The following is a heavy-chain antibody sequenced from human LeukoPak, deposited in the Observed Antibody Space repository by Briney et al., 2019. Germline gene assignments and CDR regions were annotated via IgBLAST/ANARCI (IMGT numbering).Heavy chain of an antibody. D-gene: IGHD3-9*01. V-gene: IGHV1-2*02. J-gene: IGHJ6*02. CDR3: ARAKPPLLTGFLYYYYYGMDV. Sequence: ASVRVSCKASGYTFTGYYMHWVRQAPGQGLEWMGWINPNSGGTNYAQKFQGRVTMTRDTSISTAYMALSRLRSDDTAVYYCARAKPPLLTGFLYYYYYGMDVWGQGTTVTVSS. CDR1: GYTFTGYY. CDR2: INPNSGGT.